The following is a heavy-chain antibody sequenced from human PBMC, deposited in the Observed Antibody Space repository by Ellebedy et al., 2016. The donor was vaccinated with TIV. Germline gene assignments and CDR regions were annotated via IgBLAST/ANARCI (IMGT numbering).Heavy chain of an antibody. CDR2: VNWNGADI. CDR1: GFIFESYA. D-gene: IGHD1-26*01. V-gene: IGHV3-9*01. Sequence: SLKISXAASGFIFESYAMHWVRQAPGKGLEWVSGVNWNGADIGYAASVKGRFTISRDNAKNSLYLEMNNLRGEDTALYYCAKDQGYSADWSLGYYYYGMDVWGQGTTVTVSS. CDR3: AKDQGYSADWSLGYYYYGMDV. J-gene: IGHJ6*02.